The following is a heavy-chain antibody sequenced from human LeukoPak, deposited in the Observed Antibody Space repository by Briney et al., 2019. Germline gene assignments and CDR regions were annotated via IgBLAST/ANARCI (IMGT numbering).Heavy chain of an antibody. CDR1: GFTFSDYG. CDR2: ISYDGTNK. Sequence: PGGSLRLSCAASGFTFSDYGMHWVRQAPGKGLEWVALISYDGTNKDYTDSVKGRFTISRDNSKNTLYLQMNSLRAEDTAMYYCAKDPSSYYYDSSGYYPGYWGQGTLVTVSS. J-gene: IGHJ4*02. D-gene: IGHD3-22*01. V-gene: IGHV3-30*18. CDR3: AKDPSSYYYDSSGYYPGY.